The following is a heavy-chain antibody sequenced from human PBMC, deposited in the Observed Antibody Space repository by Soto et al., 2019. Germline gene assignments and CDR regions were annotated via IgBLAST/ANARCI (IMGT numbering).Heavy chain of an antibody. V-gene: IGHV4-59*01. J-gene: IGHJ4*02. D-gene: IGHD6-13*01. CDR2: IFYTGTT. Sequence: SETLSLTCAVSGDSINNSYWSWIRQPPGKRLEWIGNIFYTGTTTYNPSLESRVTMSVDTSKNQFSLKLNSVDAADTAVYYCAKYRRTEAEGFTLDYWGRGILVTVSS. CDR3: AKYRRTEAEGFTLDY. CDR1: GDSINNSY.